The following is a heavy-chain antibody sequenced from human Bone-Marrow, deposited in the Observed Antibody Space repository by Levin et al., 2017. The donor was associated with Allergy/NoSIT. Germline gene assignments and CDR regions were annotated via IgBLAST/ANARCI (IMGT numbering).Heavy chain of an antibody. D-gene: IGHD6-13*01. J-gene: IGHJ4*02. CDR3: ARDQFSGAAGTYFGIDF. V-gene: IGHV3-30*03. CDR1: GFTFRSHG. CDR2: ISYDGSNQ. Sequence: PGGSLRLSCAASGFTFRSHGIHWVRQAPGKGLEWVTVISYDGSNQYYGDSLKGRVTISRDNSKDTVYLQIDRLRPEDTAVYYCARDQFSGAAGTYFGIDFWGQGTLVTVPS.